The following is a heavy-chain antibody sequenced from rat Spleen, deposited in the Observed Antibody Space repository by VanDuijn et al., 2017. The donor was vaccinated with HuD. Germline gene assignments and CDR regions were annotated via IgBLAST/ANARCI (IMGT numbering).Heavy chain of an antibody. CDR1: GFTFSSFP. V-gene: IGHV5-46*01. D-gene: IGHD1-12*03. CDR3: TRDEGYDGYYPSYYWYFDF. CDR2: ISTSGGST. J-gene: IGHJ1*01. Sequence: EVQLVESGGGLVQPGRSMKLSCAASGFTFSSFPMAWVRQAPTKGLEWVATISTSGGSTYYRDSVKGRFTISRDNAKSTLYLQMNSLRSEDTATYYCTRDEGYDGYYPSYYWYFDFWGPGTMVTVSS.